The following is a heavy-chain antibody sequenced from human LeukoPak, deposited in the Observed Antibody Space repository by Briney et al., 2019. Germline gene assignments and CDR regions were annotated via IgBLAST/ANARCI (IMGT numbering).Heavy chain of an antibody. D-gene: IGHD6-19*01. CDR1: GGSFSGYY. Sequence: SETLSLTCAVYGGSFSGYYWSWIRQPPGKGLEWIGEINHSGSTNYNPSLKSRVTISVDTPKNQFSLKLSSVTAADTAVYYCARVGAVAASYWGQGTLVTVSS. CDR3: ARVGAVAASY. CDR2: INHSGST. V-gene: IGHV4-34*01. J-gene: IGHJ4*02.